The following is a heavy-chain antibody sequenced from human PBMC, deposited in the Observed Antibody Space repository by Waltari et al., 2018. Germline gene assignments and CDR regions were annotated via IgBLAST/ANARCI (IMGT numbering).Heavy chain of an antibody. D-gene: IGHD2-15*01. CDR1: GGSISSYY. CDR2: IYYSGST. J-gene: IGHJ2*01. V-gene: IGHV4-59*01. CDR3: AREAGYCSGCSCYRAGYFDL. Sequence: QVQLQESGSGLVKPSETLSLTCTVSGGSISSYYWSWIRQPPGKGLEWIGYIYYSGSTNSTPSLKSRFTISVDTSKNQFSLKLSSVTASDTAVYYCAREAGYCSGCSCYRAGYFDLWGRGTLVTVSS.